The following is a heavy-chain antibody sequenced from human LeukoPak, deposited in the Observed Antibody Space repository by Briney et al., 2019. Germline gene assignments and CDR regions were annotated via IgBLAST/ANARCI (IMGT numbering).Heavy chain of an antibody. V-gene: IGHV3-30-3*01. Sequence: GGSLRLSCAASGFTFSSYAMSWVRQAPGKGLEWVAVISYDGSNKYYADSVKGRFTISRDNSKNTLYLQMNSLRAEDTAVYYCAREWELRVFDYWGQGTLVTVSS. CDR1: GFTFSSYA. CDR2: ISYDGSNK. J-gene: IGHJ4*02. CDR3: AREWELRVFDY. D-gene: IGHD1-26*01.